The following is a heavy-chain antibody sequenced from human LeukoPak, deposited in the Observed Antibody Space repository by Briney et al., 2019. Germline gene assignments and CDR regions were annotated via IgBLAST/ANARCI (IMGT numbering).Heavy chain of an antibody. V-gene: IGHV4-39*01. J-gene: IGHJ4*02. CDR2: IYYTGST. CDR3: ARQGYNGYDSPFYFDY. Sequence: SETLSLICTVSGGSISSSSYYWGWIRQPPGKGLEWIGSIYYTGSTYYNPSLKSRVTIFVDTSKNHFSLKLSSVTAADTAVYYYARQGYNGYDSPFYFDYWGQGTLVTVSS. D-gene: IGHD5-12*01. CDR1: GGSISSSSYY.